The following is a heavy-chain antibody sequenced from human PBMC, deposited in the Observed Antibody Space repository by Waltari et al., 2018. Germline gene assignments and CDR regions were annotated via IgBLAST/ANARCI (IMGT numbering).Heavy chain of an antibody. J-gene: IGHJ4*02. CDR1: GFTFDDYA. CDR3: ARWDTAARLGPTDY. D-gene: IGHD6-6*01. Sequence: EVQLVESGGGLVQPGRSLRLSCAASGFTFDDYAMHWVRQAPGKGLEWVSGISWNSGSIGYADSVKGRFTISRDNAKNSLYLQMNSLRAEDTAVYYCARWDTAARLGPTDYWGQGTLVTVSS. V-gene: IGHV3-9*01. CDR2: ISWNSGSI.